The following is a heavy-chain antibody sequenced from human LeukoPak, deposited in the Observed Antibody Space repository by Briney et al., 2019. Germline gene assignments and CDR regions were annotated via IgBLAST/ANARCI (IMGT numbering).Heavy chain of an antibody. J-gene: IGHJ4*02. D-gene: IGHD6-13*01. CDR2: IYYSGST. CDR1: GGSISRSSYY. V-gene: IGHV4-39*01. CDR3: ARLNIAAAGSYYSDY. Sequence: SETLSLTCTVSGGSISRSSYYWGWIRQPPGKGLEWIGSIYYSGSTYYNPSLKSRVTISVDTSKNQFSLKLSSVTAADTAVYYCARLNIAAAGSYYSDYWGQGTLVTVSS.